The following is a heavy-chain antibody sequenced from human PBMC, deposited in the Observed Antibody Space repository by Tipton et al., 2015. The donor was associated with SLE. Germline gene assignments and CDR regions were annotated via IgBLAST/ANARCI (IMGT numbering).Heavy chain of an antibody. V-gene: IGHV4-34*01. Sequence: TLSLTCAVYGGSFSGYYWSWIRQPPGKGLEWIGEINHSGSTNYNPSLKSRVTISVDTSKNQFSLKLSSVTAADTAVYYCARARLAVYMDVWGKGTTVTVSS. D-gene: IGHD6-19*01. J-gene: IGHJ6*03. CDR1: GGSFSGYY. CDR3: ARARLAVYMDV. CDR2: INHSGST.